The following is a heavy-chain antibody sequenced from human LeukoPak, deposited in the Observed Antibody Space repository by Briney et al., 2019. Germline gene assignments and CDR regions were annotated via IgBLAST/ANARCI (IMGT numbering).Heavy chain of an antibody. CDR2: IYYSGST. CDR3: ARWADYYDSSGYPVYWYFDL. V-gene: IGHV4-59*01. Sequence: SETLSLTCSVSGGSISGWYWSWIRQPPGKGLEWIGYIYYSGSTNYNPSLKSRVTISVDTSKNQFSLKLSSVTAADTAVYYCARWADYYDSSGYPVYWYFDLWGRGTLVTVSS. D-gene: IGHD3-22*01. J-gene: IGHJ2*01. CDR1: GGSISGWY.